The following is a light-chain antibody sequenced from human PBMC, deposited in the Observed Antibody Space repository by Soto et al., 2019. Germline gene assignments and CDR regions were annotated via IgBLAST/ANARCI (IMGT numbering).Light chain of an antibody. CDR3: CSHAASRTVVV. Sequence: QSALTQPASVSGSPGQSITISCTGTSSDVGSYYLVSWYQQHPGKAPKLMIFEATKRPSGVSNRFSGSKSGNTASLTISGPQAEDEADYYCCSHAASRTVVVFGGGTKLTVL. CDR1: SSDVGSYYL. CDR2: EAT. J-gene: IGLJ2*01. V-gene: IGLV2-23*02.